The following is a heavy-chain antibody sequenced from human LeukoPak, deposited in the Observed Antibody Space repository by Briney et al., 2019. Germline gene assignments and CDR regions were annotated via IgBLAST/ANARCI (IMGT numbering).Heavy chain of an antibody. V-gene: IGHV4-30-2*01. CDR2: IYNSGST. D-gene: IGHD3-22*01. J-gene: IGHJ4*02. CDR1: GGSISSDGFS. CDR3: ARQPDYYDSSGYPDY. Sequence: SQTLSLTCTVSGGSISSDGFSWSWIRQPPGKGLEWIGYIYNSGSTYYNPSLKSRVTISVDKSKNQFSLKLSSVTAADTAVYYCARQPDYYDSSGYPDYWGQGTLVTVSS.